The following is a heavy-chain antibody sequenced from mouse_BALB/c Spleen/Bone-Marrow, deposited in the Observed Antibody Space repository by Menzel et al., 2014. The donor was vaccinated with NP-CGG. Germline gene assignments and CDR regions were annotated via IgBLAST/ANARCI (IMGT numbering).Heavy chain of an antibody. Sequence: VQLKESGAELVKPGASVKLSCTASGFNIKDTYMHWVKQRPEQGLEWIGRIDPANGNTKYDPKFQGKATITADTSSNTAYLQLGNLTSEYTAGYYGARWKYYAMDYWGQGTSVTVSS. V-gene: IGHV14-3*02. J-gene: IGHJ4*01. CDR1: GFNIKDTY. CDR2: IDPANGNT. CDR3: ARWKYYAMDY.